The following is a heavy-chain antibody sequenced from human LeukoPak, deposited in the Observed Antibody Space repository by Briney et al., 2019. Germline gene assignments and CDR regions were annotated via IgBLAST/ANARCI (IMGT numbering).Heavy chain of an antibody. CDR2: INPSGGFT. V-gene: IGHV1-46*01. CDR3: AREIMETTTYFDY. J-gene: IGHJ4*02. Sequence: ASVKVSCKTSGYTFIRYYIHWVRQAPGQGLEWMGVINPSGGFTSYAQKFQGRVTMTRDMSTTTVYMELSSLRSEDTAVYYCAREIMETTTYFDYWGQGTLVTVSS. D-gene: IGHD1-26*01. CDR1: GYTFIRYY.